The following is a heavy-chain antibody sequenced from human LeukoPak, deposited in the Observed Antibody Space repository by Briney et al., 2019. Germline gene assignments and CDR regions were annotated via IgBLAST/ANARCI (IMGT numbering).Heavy chain of an antibody. D-gene: IGHD2-2*02. CDR1: GFTFSSYS. J-gene: IGHJ6*02. Sequence: GGSLRLSCAASGFTFSSYSMNWVRQAPGKGLEWVSYISSSSSTIYYADSAKGRFTISRDNAKNSLYLQMNSLRDEDTAVYYCARGPARYCSSTSCYKDYYYYGMDVWGQGTTVTVSS. CDR3: ARGPARYCSSTSCYKDYYYYGMDV. CDR2: ISSSSSTI. V-gene: IGHV3-48*02.